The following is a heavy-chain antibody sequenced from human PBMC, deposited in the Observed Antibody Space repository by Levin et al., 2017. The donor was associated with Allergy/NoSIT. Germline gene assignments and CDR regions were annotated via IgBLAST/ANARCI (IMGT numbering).Heavy chain of an antibody. J-gene: IGHJ6*03. Sequence: SETLSLTCAVYGGSFSGYYWNWIRQPPGKGLEWIGEINHSGSTNYNPSLKSRVTISVDTSKNQFSLKLSSVTAADTAVYYCARGCPIFGVAKVTRKYYMDVWGKGTTVTVSS. CDR2: INHSGST. CDR3: ARGCPIFGVAKVTRKYYMDV. D-gene: IGHD3-3*01. V-gene: IGHV4-34*01. CDR1: GGSFSGYY.